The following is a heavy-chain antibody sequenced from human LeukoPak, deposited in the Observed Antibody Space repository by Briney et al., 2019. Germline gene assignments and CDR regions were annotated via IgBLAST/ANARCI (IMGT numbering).Heavy chain of an antibody. Sequence: SETLSLTCTVSGGSISSSSYYWGWIRQPPGKGLEWIGSTYYSGSTYYNPSLKSRVTISVDTSKNQFSLKLSSVTAADTAVYYCATERFPYGGNVDYWGQGTLVTVSS. D-gene: IGHD4-23*01. J-gene: IGHJ4*02. CDR3: ATERFPYGGNVDY. CDR2: TYYSGST. V-gene: IGHV4-39*01. CDR1: GGSISSSSYY.